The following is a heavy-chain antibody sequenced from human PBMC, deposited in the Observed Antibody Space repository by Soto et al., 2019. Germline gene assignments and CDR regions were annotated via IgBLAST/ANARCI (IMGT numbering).Heavy chain of an antibody. CDR1: GGSFSGYY. Sequence: LSLTCAVYGGSFSGYYWSWIRQPPGKGLEWIGEINHSGSTNYNPSLKSRVTISVDTSKNQFSLKLSSVTAADTAVYYCARGGRPLIAARRGRGLFDYWGQGTLVTVSS. CDR2: INHSGST. CDR3: ARGGRPLIAARRGRGLFDY. D-gene: IGHD6-6*01. J-gene: IGHJ4*02. V-gene: IGHV4-34*01.